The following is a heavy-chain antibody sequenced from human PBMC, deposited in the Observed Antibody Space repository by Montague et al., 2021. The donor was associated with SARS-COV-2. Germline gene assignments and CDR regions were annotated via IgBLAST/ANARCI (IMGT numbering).Heavy chain of an antibody. D-gene: IGHD3-22*01. V-gene: IGHV4-34*01. CDR2: INHRGST. J-gene: IGHJ4*02. Sequence: SETLSLICAVYDGSFSDYSWTWIRQPPGKGLEWIGEINHRGSTNYNPSLKSRVTISVDTSKNQFSLKMTSVTAADTAVYYCASGRQHINMVVVVVTGGEYYFDFWGQGTLVAVSS. CDR1: DGSFSDYS. CDR3: ASGRQHINMVVVVVTGGEYYFDF.